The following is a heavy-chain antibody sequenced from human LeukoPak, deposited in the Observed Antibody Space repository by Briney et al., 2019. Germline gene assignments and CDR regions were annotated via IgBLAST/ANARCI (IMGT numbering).Heavy chain of an antibody. D-gene: IGHD6-19*01. Sequence: GGSLRLSCAASGFTFSSYAMSWVRQAPGKGLEWVSAISGSGGSTYYADSVKGRFTISRDNSKNTLYLQMNSLRAEDTAVYYCAKGSIPGIAVAGTLDYWGQGTLVTVSS. CDR1: GFTFSSYA. V-gene: IGHV3-23*01. CDR3: AKGSIPGIAVAGTLDY. J-gene: IGHJ4*02. CDR2: ISGSGGST.